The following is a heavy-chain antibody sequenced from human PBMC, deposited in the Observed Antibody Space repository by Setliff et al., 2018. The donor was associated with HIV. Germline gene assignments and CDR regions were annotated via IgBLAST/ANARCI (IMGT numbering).Heavy chain of an antibody. CDR2: INPRGGYT. CDR1: GYTFTGYY. D-gene: IGHD3-22*01. CDR3: ARDREFLDYYDSSGHPDYYFDQ. V-gene: IGHV1-46*01. J-gene: IGHJ4*02. Sequence: ASVKVSCKASGYTFTGYYMHWVRQAPGQGLEWMGWINPRGGYTSYARKFQGRVTMTRDTSTSTVYMEMTSLRSEDTAVYYCARDREFLDYYDSSGHPDYYFDQWGQGTLVTVSS.